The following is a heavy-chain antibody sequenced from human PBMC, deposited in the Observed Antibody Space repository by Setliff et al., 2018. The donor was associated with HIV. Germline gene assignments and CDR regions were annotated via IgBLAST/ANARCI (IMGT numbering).Heavy chain of an antibody. CDR2: ISSSSSTI. V-gene: IGHV3-48*01. D-gene: IGHD6-13*01. CDR1: GFTFSPYW. CDR3: ARDLAAAF. J-gene: IGHJ6*04. Sequence: GSLRLSCAASGFTFSPYWMHWVRQAPGKGLEWVSYISSSSSTIYYADSVKGRFTISRDNAKNSLYLQMNSLRAEDTAVYYCARDLAAAFWGKGTTVTVSS.